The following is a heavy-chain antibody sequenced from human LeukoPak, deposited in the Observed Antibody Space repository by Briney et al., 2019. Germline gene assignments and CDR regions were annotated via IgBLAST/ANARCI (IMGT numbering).Heavy chain of an antibody. CDR3: ARVMAPTKKYFDY. CDR1: GYTFTSYY. J-gene: IGHJ4*02. CDR2: INPSGGST. V-gene: IGHV1-46*01. D-gene: IGHD5-24*01. Sequence: ASVKVSCTASGYTFTSYYMHWVRQAPGQGLEWMGIINPSGGSTSYAQKFQGRVTMTRDTSTSTVYMELSSLRSEDTAVYHCARVMAPTKKYFDYWGQGTLVTVSS.